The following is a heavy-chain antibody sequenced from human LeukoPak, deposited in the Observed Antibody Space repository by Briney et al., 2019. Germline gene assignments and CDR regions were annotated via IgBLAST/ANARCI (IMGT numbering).Heavy chain of an antibody. J-gene: IGHJ3*02. CDR1: GFTFSSYA. Sequence: GGSLRLSCAASGFTFSSYAMSWVRQAPGKGLEWVSAISGSGGSTYYADSVKGRFTISRDNSKNTLYLQMNSLRAEDTAVYYCAKFPGLASAKGISYGSGKLGAFDIWGQGTMVTVSS. CDR3: AKFPGLASAKGISYGSGKLGAFDI. V-gene: IGHV3-23*01. CDR2: ISGSGGST. D-gene: IGHD3-10*01.